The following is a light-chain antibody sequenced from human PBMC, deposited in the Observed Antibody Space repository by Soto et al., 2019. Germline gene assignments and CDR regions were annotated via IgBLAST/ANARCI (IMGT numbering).Light chain of an antibody. CDR2: GAA. J-gene: IGKJ4*01. CDR1: QNIRNY. CDR3: QQSYNIQALT. V-gene: IGKV1-39*01. Sequence: DVQMSQSPSSLSASVGDRVAITCGASQNIRNYLNWYQQKPGKAPRVLIYGAASLQSGVPSRFSGSGSGTNFSLTINSLQPEDYATYYCQQSYNIQALTFGGGPKVDIK.